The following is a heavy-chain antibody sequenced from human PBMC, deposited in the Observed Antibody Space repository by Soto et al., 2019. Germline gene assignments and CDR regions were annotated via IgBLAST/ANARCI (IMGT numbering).Heavy chain of an antibody. CDR3: TRESTSTLGIVGAIYGDH. CDR2: ISSSSSTV. V-gene: IGHV3-48*02. J-gene: IGHJ4*02. D-gene: IGHD1-26*01. Sequence: EVQLVESGGGLEQPGGSLRLSCAASGFSFSTYSMNWVRQAPGKGLEWVSYISSSSSTVYYADSVKGRFTISRDNAKTSLYLQMNSLRDEDTAVYYCTRESTSTLGIVGAIYGDHWGQGTLVTVSS. CDR1: GFSFSTYS.